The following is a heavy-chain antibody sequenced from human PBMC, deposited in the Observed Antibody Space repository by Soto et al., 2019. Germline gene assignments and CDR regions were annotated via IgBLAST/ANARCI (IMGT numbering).Heavy chain of an antibody. Sequence: LRLSCAACGFTFSSYWMHWVRQAPGKGLVWVSRINSDGSSTSYADSVKGRFTISRDNAKNTLYLQMNSLRDEDTAVYYCVPSPGVVVVTTWGQGTLVTVSS. D-gene: IGHD2-15*01. CDR3: VPSPGVVVVTT. CDR1: GFTFSSYW. J-gene: IGHJ5*02. CDR2: INSDGSST. V-gene: IGHV3-74*01.